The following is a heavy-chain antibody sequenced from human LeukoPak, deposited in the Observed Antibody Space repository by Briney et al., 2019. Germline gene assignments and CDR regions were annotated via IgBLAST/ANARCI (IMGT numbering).Heavy chain of an antibody. V-gene: IGHV1-18*01. J-gene: IGHJ6*03. Sequence: ASVKVSCKASGYTFTSYGISWVRQAPGQGLEWMGWISAYNGNTNYAQKLQGRVTMTTDTSTSTAYMELRNPRSDDTAVYYCARVGYYYYYMDVWGKGTTVTVSS. D-gene: IGHD3-16*01. CDR2: ISAYNGNT. CDR3: ARVGYYYYYMDV. CDR1: GYTFTSYG.